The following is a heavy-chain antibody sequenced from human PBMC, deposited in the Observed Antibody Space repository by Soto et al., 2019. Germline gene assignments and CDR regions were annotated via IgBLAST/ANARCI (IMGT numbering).Heavy chain of an antibody. CDR2: IWYDGSNK. J-gene: IGHJ4*02. CDR3: ASHYGSGSYYNVPHFDY. V-gene: IGHV3-33*01. CDR1: GFTFSSYG. Sequence: AGGSLRLSCAASGFTFSSYGMHWVRQAPGKGLEWVAVIWYDGSNKYYADSVKGRFTISRDNSKNTLYLQMNSLRAEDTAVYYCASHYGSGSYYNVPHFDYWGQGTLVTVSS. D-gene: IGHD3-10*01.